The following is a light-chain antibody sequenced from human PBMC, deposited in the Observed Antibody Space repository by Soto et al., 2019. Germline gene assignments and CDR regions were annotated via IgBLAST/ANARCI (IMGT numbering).Light chain of an antibody. V-gene: IGKV1-39*01. J-gene: IGKJ2*01. CDR3: HQGYFTGT. Sequence: DIQMTQSPSSLSASVGDRVTITCRASQNINSYLNWYQQKPGKAPKLLIYVGSNLQVGVPSRFSGSGSGTDFTLTISSLQPEDFATYYCHQGYFTGTFGQGTKLEIK. CDR1: QNINSY. CDR2: VGS.